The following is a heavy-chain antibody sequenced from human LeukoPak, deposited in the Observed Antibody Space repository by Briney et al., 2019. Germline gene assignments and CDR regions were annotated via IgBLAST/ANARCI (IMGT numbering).Heavy chain of an antibody. CDR2: IKEDGSEK. D-gene: IGHD6-13*01. Sequence: GGSLRLSCAASGFTFSSYWMHWVRQAPGKGLEWVANIKEDGSEKYYVDSVKGRFTISRDNARNSLYLQMNNLRAEDTAVYYCASGRQLGYWGQGTLVTVSS. V-gene: IGHV3-7*01. J-gene: IGHJ4*02. CDR1: GFTFSSYW. CDR3: ASGRQLGY.